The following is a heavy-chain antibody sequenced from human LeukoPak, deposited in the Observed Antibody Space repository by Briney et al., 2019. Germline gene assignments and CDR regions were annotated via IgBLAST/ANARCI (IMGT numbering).Heavy chain of an antibody. V-gene: IGHV3-30*18. D-gene: IGHD1-1*01. CDR1: GFTFDKYG. J-gene: IGHJ4*02. CDR2: ILEDGRIK. Sequence: GRSLRLSCAASGFTFDKYGMHYIRLAPGKGLEWVAVILEDGRIKKYADSVKDRFTISRDNTNNTLYLQMNRLRAEDTGIYFCAKDRETTASGTFDYWGLGTLVAVSS. CDR3: AKDRETTASGTFDY.